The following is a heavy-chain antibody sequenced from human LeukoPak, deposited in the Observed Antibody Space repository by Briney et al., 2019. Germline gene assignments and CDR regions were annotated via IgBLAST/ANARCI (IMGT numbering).Heavy chain of an antibody. Sequence: GASVKVSCKASGYTFTSYGISWVRQAPGQGLEWMGWISAYNGNTNYAQKLQGRVTMTTDTSTSTAYMELRSLRSDDTAVYYCARENYYGSGSYYTGAGAPYYYYYMDVWGKGTTVTVSS. CDR1: GYTFTSYG. J-gene: IGHJ6*03. D-gene: IGHD3-10*01. CDR3: ARENYYGSGSYYTGAGAPYYYYYMDV. CDR2: ISAYNGNT. V-gene: IGHV1-18*01.